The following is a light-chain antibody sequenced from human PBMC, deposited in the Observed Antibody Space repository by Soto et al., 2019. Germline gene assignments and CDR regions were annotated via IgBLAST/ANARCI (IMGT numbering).Light chain of an antibody. CDR1: SSDVGGYNY. J-gene: IGLJ3*02. CDR2: DVS. CDR3: CSYAGSYTWV. Sequence: QSVLTQPRSVSGSPGQSVTISCTGTSSDVGGYNYVSWYQQHPGKAPKLMIYDVSKRPSGVPDRFSGSKSGNTASLTISGLQAEVEADYYCCSYAGSYTWVFGGGTKLTVL. V-gene: IGLV2-11*01.